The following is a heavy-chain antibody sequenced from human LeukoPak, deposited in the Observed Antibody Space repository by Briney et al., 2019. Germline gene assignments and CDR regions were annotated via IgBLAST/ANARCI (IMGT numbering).Heavy chain of an antibody. CDR1: GGSFSGYY. Sequence: SETLSLTCAVYGGSFSGYYWSWIRQPPGKGLEWIGYIYYSGSTNYNPSLKSRVTISVDTSKNQFSLKLSSVTAADTAVYYCARGSGWYGGPDYWGQGTLVTVSS. V-gene: IGHV4-59*01. CDR2: IYYSGST. J-gene: IGHJ4*02. CDR3: ARGSGWYGGPDY. D-gene: IGHD6-19*01.